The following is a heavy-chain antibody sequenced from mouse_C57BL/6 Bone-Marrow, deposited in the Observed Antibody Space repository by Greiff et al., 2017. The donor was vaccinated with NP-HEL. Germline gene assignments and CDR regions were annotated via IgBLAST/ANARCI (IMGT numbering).Heavy chain of an antibody. Sequence: QVQLQQPGAELVKPGASVKLSCKASGYTFTSYWMHWVKQRPGQGLEWIGMIHPNSGSTNYTEKFKSKATLTVDKSSSTAYMQLSSLTSEDSAVYYCARGDYYGSSSPCAYWGQGTLVTVSA. CDR1: GYTFTSYW. D-gene: IGHD1-1*01. CDR2: IHPNSGST. CDR3: ARGDYYGSSSPCAY. V-gene: IGHV1-64*01. J-gene: IGHJ3*01.